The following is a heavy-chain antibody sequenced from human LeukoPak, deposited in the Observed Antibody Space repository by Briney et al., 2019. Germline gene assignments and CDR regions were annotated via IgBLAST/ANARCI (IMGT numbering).Heavy chain of an antibody. J-gene: IGHJ4*02. CDR1: GFTFDDYA. V-gene: IGHV3-23*01. D-gene: IGHD3-10*01. CDR3: AKDPDLWFGELYFDY. Sequence: GGSLRLSCAASGFTFDDYAMNWVRQAPGKGLEWVSAISGSGGSTYYADSVKGRFTISRDNSKNTLYLQMNSLRAEDTAVYYCAKDPDLWFGELYFDYWGQGTLVTVSS. CDR2: ISGSGGST.